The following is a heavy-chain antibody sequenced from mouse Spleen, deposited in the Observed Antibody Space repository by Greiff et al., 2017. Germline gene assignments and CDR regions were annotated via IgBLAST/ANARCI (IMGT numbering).Heavy chain of an antibody. Sequence: DVMLVESGGGLVKPGGSLKLSCAASGFAFSSYDMSWVRQTPEKRLEWVAYISSGGGSTYYPDTVKGRFTISRDNAKNTLYLQMSSLKSEDTAMYYCARHYDYDGYYFDYWGQGTTLTVSS. CDR3: ARHYDYDGYYFDY. CDR2: ISSGGGST. CDR1: GFAFSSYD. D-gene: IGHD2-4*01. V-gene: IGHV5-12-1*01. J-gene: IGHJ2*01.